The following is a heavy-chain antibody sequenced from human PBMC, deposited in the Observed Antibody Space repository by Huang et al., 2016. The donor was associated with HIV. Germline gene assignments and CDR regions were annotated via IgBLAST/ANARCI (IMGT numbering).Heavy chain of an antibody. Sequence: QVQLQESGPGLVKPSETLSHTCTVSGGSISSHYWSWIRQPTGKGLEWIGSIYYSGSTNYNPSLKSRVTISVDTSKNQFSLKLSSVTAADTAVYYCARDTMVRGFDYWGQGTLVTVSS. CDR3: ARDTMVRGFDY. J-gene: IGHJ4*02. D-gene: IGHD3-10*01. V-gene: IGHV4-59*11. CDR2: IYYSGST. CDR1: GGSISSHY.